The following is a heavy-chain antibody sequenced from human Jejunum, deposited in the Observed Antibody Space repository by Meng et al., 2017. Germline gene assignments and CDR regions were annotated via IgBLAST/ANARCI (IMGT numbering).Heavy chain of an antibody. D-gene: IGHD2-21*02. V-gene: IGHV5-51*01. CDR3: ARQRSVDAVTDRYFDY. CDR1: GYNIALYW. Sequence: KVSCKGSGYNIALYWIAWVRQMPGKGLEWMGIIYPGDSDTRYSPSFEGQVTISADESTGTAYLQWSSLKASDSAIYYCARQRSVDAVTDRYFDYWGQGTRVTVSS. CDR2: IYPGDSDT. J-gene: IGHJ4*02.